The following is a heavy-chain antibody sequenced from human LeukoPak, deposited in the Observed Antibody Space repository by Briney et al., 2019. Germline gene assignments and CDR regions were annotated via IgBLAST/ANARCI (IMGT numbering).Heavy chain of an antibody. D-gene: IGHD3-16*01. CDR1: GFTFSSYA. Sequence: QPGGSLRLSCAASGFTFSSYAMHWVRQAPGKGLEWVAVISYDGSNKYYADSVKGRFTISRDNSKNTLYLQMNSLRAEDTAVYYCAKHMGESEYYGMDVWGQGTTVTVSS. CDR2: ISYDGSNK. J-gene: IGHJ6*02. CDR3: AKHMGESEYYGMDV. V-gene: IGHV3-30-3*02.